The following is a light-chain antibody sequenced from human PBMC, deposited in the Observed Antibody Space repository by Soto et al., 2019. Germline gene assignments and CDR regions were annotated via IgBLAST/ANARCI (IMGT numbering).Light chain of an antibody. J-gene: IGKJ1*01. CDR3: QQYNSFWT. Sequence: ILLTQSPSSLSASVVERVTITCRASQSINSWLAWYQQKPGKAPKLLIYDASNLESGVPSRFSGSGSGTEFTLTISSLQPVDFATYYCQQYNSFWTFGQGTKVDIK. V-gene: IGKV1-5*01. CDR2: DAS. CDR1: QSINSW.